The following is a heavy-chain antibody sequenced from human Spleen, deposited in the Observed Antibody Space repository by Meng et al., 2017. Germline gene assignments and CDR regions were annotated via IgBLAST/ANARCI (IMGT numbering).Heavy chain of an antibody. D-gene: IGHD6-13*01. CDR3: ARDEDISAAGKLFGDY. CDR1: GYTFPDYW. Sequence: SVNVSCKASGYTFPDYWLHWVRRAPGQGLEWMGRINPKSGDTHYAQRFQGRVTMTGDTSISTAYMELSGLRSDDTAMYYCARDEDISAAGKLFGDYWGQGTLVTVSS. J-gene: IGHJ4*02. CDR2: INPKSGDT. V-gene: IGHV1-2*06.